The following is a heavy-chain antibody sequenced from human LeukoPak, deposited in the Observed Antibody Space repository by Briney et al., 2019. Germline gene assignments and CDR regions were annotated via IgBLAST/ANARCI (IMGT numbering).Heavy chain of an antibody. V-gene: IGHV6-1*01. CDR1: GDSVSSKNGA. CDR2: TYYRAKWYN. Sequence: SQTLSLTCVVSGDSVSSKNGAWNWIRQSPSGGLEWLGRTYYRAKWYNDYAESMEGRMTISQDQSKNQFSLHLNSLTADDTAVYYCARDFGTTGWHTFDYWGQGTLVTVSS. D-gene: IGHD6-19*01. J-gene: IGHJ4*02. CDR3: ARDFGTTGWHTFDY.